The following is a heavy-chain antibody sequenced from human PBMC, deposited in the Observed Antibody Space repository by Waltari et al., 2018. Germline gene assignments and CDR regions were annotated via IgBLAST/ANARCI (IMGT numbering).Heavy chain of an antibody. CDR2: ISWYSGRV. CDR3: AKDIFYTVTTSFDF. D-gene: IGHD4-17*01. Sequence: EVQLVESGGGLVQPGRSLRLSCAASGFTFDDYAMRWVRQAPGKGLEWVSGISWYSGRVDYADSVKGRFTISRDSAKNSLYLQMNSLRAEDTAFYYCAKDIFYTVTTSFDFWGQGTLVTISS. V-gene: IGHV3-9*01. J-gene: IGHJ4*02. CDR1: GFTFDDYA.